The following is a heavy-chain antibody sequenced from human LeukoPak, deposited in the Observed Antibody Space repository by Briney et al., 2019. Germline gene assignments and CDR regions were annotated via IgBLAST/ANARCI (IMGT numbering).Heavy chain of an antibody. Sequence: ASVKGSCKASGYTFTGYYMHWVRQAPGQGLEWMGWINPNSGGTNYAQKFQGRVTMTRDTSISTAYMELSRLRSDDTAVYYCARTNYAWGETDYWGQGTLVTVSS. CDR3: ARTNYAWGETDY. J-gene: IGHJ4*02. CDR2: INPNSGGT. D-gene: IGHD4/OR15-4a*01. V-gene: IGHV1-2*02. CDR1: GYTFTGYY.